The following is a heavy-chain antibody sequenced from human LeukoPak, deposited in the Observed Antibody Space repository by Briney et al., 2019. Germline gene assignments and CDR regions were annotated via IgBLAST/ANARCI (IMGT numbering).Heavy chain of an antibody. Sequence: MGWXSGHNGHTNYVQKMQGRVTMTTDTSTNTAYMELRNLTSDDTAVYYCARGPGIAVAGVFDYWGQGSLVTVSS. J-gene: IGHJ4*02. V-gene: IGHV1-18*01. D-gene: IGHD6-19*01. CDR2: XSGHNGHT. CDR3: ARGPGIAVAGVFDY.